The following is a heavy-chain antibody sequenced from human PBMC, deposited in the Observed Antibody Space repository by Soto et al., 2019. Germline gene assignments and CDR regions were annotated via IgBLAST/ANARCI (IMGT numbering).Heavy chain of an antibody. CDR2: ISSSSSYI. CDR3: ARPPYYYDSSGYLGY. Sequence: EVQLVESGGGLVKPGGSLSLSCAASGFTFSSYSMNWVRQAPGKGLEWVSSISSSSSYIYYADSVKGRFTISRDNAKNSLYLQMNSLRAEDTAVYYCARPPYYYDSSGYLGYWGQGTLVTVSS. V-gene: IGHV3-21*01. J-gene: IGHJ4*02. D-gene: IGHD3-22*01. CDR1: GFTFSSYS.